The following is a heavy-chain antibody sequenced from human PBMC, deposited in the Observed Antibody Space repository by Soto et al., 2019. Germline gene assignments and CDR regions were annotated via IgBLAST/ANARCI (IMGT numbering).Heavy chain of an antibody. D-gene: IGHD2-21*02. CDR3: ATSPGIHDAFDI. V-gene: IGHV1-69*01. CDR2: IIPIFGTA. J-gene: IGHJ3*02. Sequence: QVQLVQSGAEVKKPGSSVKVSCKASVGTFSSYAISWVRQAPGQGLEWMGGIIPIFGTANYAQKFQGRVTITADESTSTAYMELSSLRAEDTAVYYLATSPGIHDAFDIWVQGTMVTVSS. CDR1: VGTFSSYA.